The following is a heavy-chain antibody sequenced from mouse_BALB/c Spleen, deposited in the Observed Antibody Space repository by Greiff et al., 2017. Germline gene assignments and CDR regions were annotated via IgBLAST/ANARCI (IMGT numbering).Heavy chain of an antibody. Sequence: VQLQQSGAELVRSGASVKLSCTASGFNIKDYYMHWVKQRPEQGLEWIGWIDPENGDTEYAPKFPGKATMTADTSSNTAYLHLSSLTSEDTAVYYCARRGDYGSSLYYFDYWGQGTTLTVSS. D-gene: IGHD1-1*01. V-gene: IGHV14-4*02. CDR1: GFNIKDYY. CDR3: ARRGDYGSSLYYFDY. CDR2: IDPENGDT. J-gene: IGHJ2*01.